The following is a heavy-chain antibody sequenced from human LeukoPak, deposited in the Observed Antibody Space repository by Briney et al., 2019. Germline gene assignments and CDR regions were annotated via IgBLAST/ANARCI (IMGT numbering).Heavy chain of an antibody. CDR2: IYQTGIT. CDR1: GGTFRGHY. CDR3: ARLKGYYFDY. J-gene: IGHJ4*02. Sequence: SETLSLTCAVYGGTFRGHYWTWIRQAPGKGLEWIGEIYQTGITNYNPPLKSRLTLSVDTSKNQFSLKLSSVTAADTAVYYCARLKGYYFDYWGQGTLVTVSS. V-gene: IGHV4-34*01.